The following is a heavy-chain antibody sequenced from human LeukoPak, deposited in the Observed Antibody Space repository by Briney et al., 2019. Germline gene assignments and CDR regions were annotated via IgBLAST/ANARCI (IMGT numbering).Heavy chain of an antibody. CDR2: ISSSGSTI. Sequence: GGSLRLSCAASGFTFSSYEMNWVRQAPGKGLEWVSYISSSGSTIYYADSVKGRFTISRDNAKNSLYLQMNSLRTEDTALYYCAKARGLIGGAFDIWGQGTMVTVSS. CDR3: AKARGLIGGAFDI. D-gene: IGHD3-22*01. V-gene: IGHV3-48*03. CDR1: GFTFSSYE. J-gene: IGHJ3*02.